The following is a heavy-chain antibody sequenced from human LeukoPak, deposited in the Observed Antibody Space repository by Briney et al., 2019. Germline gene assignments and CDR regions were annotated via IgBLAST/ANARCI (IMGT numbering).Heavy chain of an antibody. J-gene: IGHJ6*04. CDR3: ARDVDV. V-gene: IGHV4-59*01. CDR2: IDYSGST. CDR1: GGSISSYY. Sequence: PSETLSLTCTVSGGSISSYYWSWIRQPPGKGLEWIGYIDYSGSTNYYPSLKSRVTISVDTSKNQFSLKLSSATAADTAVYYCARDVDVWGKGTTVTVSS.